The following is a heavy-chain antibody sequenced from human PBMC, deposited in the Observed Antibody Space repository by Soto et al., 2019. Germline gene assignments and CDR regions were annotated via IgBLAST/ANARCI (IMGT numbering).Heavy chain of an antibody. D-gene: IGHD3-22*01. Sequence: SETLSLTCAVYGGSFSGYYWSWIRQPPGKGLEWIGEINHSGSTNYNPSLKSRVTISVDTSKNQFSLKLSSVTAADTAVYYCARGPDSSGVDYWGQGTLVT. V-gene: IGHV4-34*01. CDR3: ARGPDSSGVDY. CDR2: INHSGST. J-gene: IGHJ4*02. CDR1: GGSFSGYY.